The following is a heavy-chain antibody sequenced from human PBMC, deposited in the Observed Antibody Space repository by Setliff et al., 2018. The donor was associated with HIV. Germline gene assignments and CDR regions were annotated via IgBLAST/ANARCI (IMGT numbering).Heavy chain of an antibody. Sequence: ASVNVSCKASGGTFSSYAINWVRQAPGQGLEWMGGINAGNGNTKYSQEFQGRVTITRDTSASTVYMELSSLSSDDTAVYFCVRGALLAAFDFDHWGHGTLVTVSS. CDR2: INAGNGNT. V-gene: IGHV1-3*01. CDR3: VRGALLAAFDFDH. CDR1: GGTFSSYA. D-gene: IGHD2-8*02. J-gene: IGHJ4*01.